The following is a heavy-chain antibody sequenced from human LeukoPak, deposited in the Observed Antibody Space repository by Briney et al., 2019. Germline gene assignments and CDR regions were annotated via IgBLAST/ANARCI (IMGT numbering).Heavy chain of an antibody. V-gene: IGHV3-15*01. D-gene: IGHD3-10*01. CDR1: GLTFTNAW. J-gene: IGHJ3*02. CDR3: TTPYGSGSYLNAFEI. CDR2: IKSQTAGGTT. Sequence: NPGGSLRLSCAASGLTFTNAWMSWVRRAPGKGLEWVGRIKSQTAGGTTDYAAPVKGRFTMSRDDSKNTVYLQMNSLKTEDTAVYYCTTPYGSGSYLNAFEIWGQGTMVTVSS.